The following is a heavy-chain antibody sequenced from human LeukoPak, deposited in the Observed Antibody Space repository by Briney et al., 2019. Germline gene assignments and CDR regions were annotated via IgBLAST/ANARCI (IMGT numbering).Heavy chain of an antibody. CDR3: ARVGEGGYSYGQTTPPYFDY. Sequence: PGGSLRLSCAASGFTFDDYGMSWVRQAPGKGLEWVSGINWNGGSTGYADSVKGRFTISRDNAKNSLYLQMNSPRAEDTALYYCARVGEGGYSYGQTTPPYFDYWGQGTLVTVSS. CDR1: GFTFDDYG. CDR2: INWNGGST. J-gene: IGHJ4*02. D-gene: IGHD5-18*01. V-gene: IGHV3-20*04.